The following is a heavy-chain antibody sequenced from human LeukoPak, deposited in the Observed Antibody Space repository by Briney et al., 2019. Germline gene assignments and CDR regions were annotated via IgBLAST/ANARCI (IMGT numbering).Heavy chain of an antibody. J-gene: IGHJ4*02. D-gene: IGHD3-10*01. Sequence: QPGGSLRLSCAASGLTFSSYAMMWLRQAPGKGLEWVSAISGSGGSTYYADSVKGRFTISRDNSKNTLYLQMNSLRAEDTAVYYCAKSLWFGELFFPFWGQGTLVTVSS. V-gene: IGHV3-23*01. CDR2: ISGSGGST. CDR3: AKSLWFGELFFPF. CDR1: GLTFSSYA.